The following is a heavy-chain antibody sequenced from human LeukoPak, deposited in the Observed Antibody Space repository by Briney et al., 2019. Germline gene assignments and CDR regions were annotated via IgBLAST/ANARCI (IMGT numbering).Heavy chain of an antibody. CDR2: FLYSGAT. CDR3: ARDGYNYGLDRFDQ. CDR1: GGSIISTGNY. D-gene: IGHD5-18*01. J-gene: IGHJ4*02. V-gene: IGHV4-39*07. Sequence: SETLSLTCTVSGGSIISTGNYWGWIRQAPGKGLEWIGSFLYSGATYYNPSLKSRVTISLDTSKNQFSLEVTSVTAADTAVYYCARDGYNYGLDRFDQWGQGTLVTVSS.